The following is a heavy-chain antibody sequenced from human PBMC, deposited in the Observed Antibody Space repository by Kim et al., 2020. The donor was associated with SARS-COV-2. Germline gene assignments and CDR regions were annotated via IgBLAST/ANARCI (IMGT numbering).Heavy chain of an antibody. V-gene: IGHV3-23*05. CDR3: ARLRRIVGATEFDY. CDR1: GFTFSSYA. CDR2: IYSGGSST. D-gene: IGHD1-26*01. J-gene: IGHJ4*02. Sequence: GGSLRLSCAASGFTFSSYAMSWVRQAPGKGLEWVSAIYSGGSSTYYADSVKGRFTISRDNSKNTLYLQMNSLRAEDTAVYYCARLRRIVGATEFDYWGQGTLVTVSS.